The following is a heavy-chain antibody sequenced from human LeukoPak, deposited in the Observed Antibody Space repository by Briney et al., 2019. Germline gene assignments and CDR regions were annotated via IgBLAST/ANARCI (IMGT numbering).Heavy chain of an antibody. CDR3: ATRHEYSYPY. J-gene: IGHJ4*02. CDR2: IGGNGDTS. V-gene: IGHV3-64*02. D-gene: IGHD5-18*01. CDR1: GFTFSNYA. Sequence: QPGGSLRLSCAASGFTFSNYAMPWVRQAPGKGLEYVSAIGGNGDTSYYADSVKGRFTISRDNSKNTVYLQMGSLRTEDMAVYYCATRHEYSYPYWGQGTLVTVSS.